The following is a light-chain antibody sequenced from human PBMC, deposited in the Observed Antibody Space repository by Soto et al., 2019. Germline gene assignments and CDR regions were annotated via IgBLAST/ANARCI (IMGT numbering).Light chain of an antibody. CDR3: YSYAGSYSFYV. Sequence: QSALTQPRSVSGSPGQSVTISCTGTSSDVGGYNYVSWYQQYPGKAPKLMIYDVSKRPSGVPDRFSGSKSGNTASLTISGLQAADEADYYCYSYAGSYSFYVFGTGTKLTVL. J-gene: IGLJ1*01. CDR1: SSDVGGYNY. CDR2: DVS. V-gene: IGLV2-11*01.